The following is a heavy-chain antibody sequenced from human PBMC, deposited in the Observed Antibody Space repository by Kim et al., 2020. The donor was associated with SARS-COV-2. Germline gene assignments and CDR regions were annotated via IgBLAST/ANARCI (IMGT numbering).Heavy chain of an antibody. CDR1: GFTFSSYA. V-gene: IGHV3-23*01. Sequence: GGSLRLSCAASGFTFSSYAMSWVRQAPGKGLEWVSAISGSGGSTYYADSVKGRFTISRDNSKNTLYLQMNSLSAEDTAVYYCAKDGAGMGRLESGYYYCGMDVWGQGTTVTVSS. CDR3: AKDGAGMGRLESGYYYCGMDV. D-gene: IGHD1-1*01. CDR2: ISGSGGST. J-gene: IGHJ6*02.